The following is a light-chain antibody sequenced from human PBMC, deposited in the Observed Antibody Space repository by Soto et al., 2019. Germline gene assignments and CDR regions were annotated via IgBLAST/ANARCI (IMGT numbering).Light chain of an antibody. V-gene: IGKV3-11*01. J-gene: IGKJ5*01. CDR1: QSVSTN. CDR3: QQRSNWPPKIT. Sequence: ENVMTQSPGTLSLSPGERATLSCRASQSVSTNYVAWYQQKPGQAPRLLIYDASNRATGIPARFSGSGSGTDFTLTISSLEPEDFAVYYCQQRSNWPPKITFGQGTRLEIK. CDR2: DAS.